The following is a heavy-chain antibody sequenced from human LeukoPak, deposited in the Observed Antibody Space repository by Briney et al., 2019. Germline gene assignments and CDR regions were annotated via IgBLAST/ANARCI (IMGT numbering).Heavy chain of an antibody. CDR3: ARYHRISDTCYNFDY. Sequence: SETLSLTCTVSGGSISSYYWSWIRQPAGKGLEWIGRIYTSGRTYHNPSLKSRVTMSVDTSKSQFSLTLTSVTTADTAVYYCARYHRISDTCYNFDYWGQGALVTVSS. D-gene: IGHD2-2*02. V-gene: IGHV4-4*07. CDR1: GGSISSYY. CDR2: IYTSGRT. J-gene: IGHJ4*02.